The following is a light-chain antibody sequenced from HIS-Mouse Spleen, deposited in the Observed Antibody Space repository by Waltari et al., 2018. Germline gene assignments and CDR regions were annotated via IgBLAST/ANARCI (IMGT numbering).Light chain of an antibody. CDR2: EVS. J-gene: IGLJ3*02. CDR3: SSYAGSNNSWV. V-gene: IGLV2-8*01. CDR1: SSEVGGYNY. Sequence: QSALPQPPSASGSPGQSVTIPCTGTSSEVGGYNYVPWYQQHPGKAPKLMIYEVSKRPSGVPDRFSGSKSGNTASLTVSGLQAEDEADYYCSSYAGSNNSWVFGGGTKLTVL.